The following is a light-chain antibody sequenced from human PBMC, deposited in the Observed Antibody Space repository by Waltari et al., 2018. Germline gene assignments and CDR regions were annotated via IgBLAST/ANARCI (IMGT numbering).Light chain of an antibody. J-gene: IGKJ1*01. V-gene: IGKV3-11*01. CDR2: AAS. CDR3: QQRSNWPGT. CDR1: QSVRNY. Sequence: DIVFTQSPAPLSLSPGERATLSCRASQSVRNYLAWYQQRPGQAPRLLIYAASNRATGIPARFSGSGSETDFTLTISSLEPEDFAVYYCQQRSNWPGTFGQGTKVEIK.